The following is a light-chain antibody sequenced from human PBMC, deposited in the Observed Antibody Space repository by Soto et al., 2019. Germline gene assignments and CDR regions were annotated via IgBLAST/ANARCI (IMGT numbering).Light chain of an antibody. CDR3: QQSYSTPWT. J-gene: IGKJ1*01. V-gene: IGKV1-39*01. CDR1: QSITNY. Sequence: DLQMTQSPSSLSASVGDRVTITCRASQSITNYLDWYQQKPGKAPKVLIYAASSLQSGVPSRFSGSESGTDFTLSISSLQPEDFATYYCQQSYSTPWTFGQGTKVEIK. CDR2: AAS.